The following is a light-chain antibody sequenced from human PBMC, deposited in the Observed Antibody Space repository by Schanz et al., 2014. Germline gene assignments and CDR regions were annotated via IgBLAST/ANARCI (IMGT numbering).Light chain of an antibody. CDR2: QDY. V-gene: IGLV3-1*01. Sequence: SYELTQPPSESVSPGQTASITCSGDKLGDKYVCWYQQKPGQSPVLVIYQDYKRPSGIPERFSGSNSGNTATLTISGTQAMDEADYYCNSFTSSHTHVFGGGTKVTVL. CDR1: KLGDKY. J-gene: IGLJ3*02. CDR3: NSFTSSHTHV.